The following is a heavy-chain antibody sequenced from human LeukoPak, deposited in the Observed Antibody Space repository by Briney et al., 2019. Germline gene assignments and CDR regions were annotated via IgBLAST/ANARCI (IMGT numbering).Heavy chain of an antibody. Sequence: GGSLRLSCAASGFTFSRHWMGWVRQALGKGPEWVASIKQDGSQYYVDSVKGQFIISRDNAKNSLYLQVNSLRAEDTAVYSCARGPDYGDRLDFFDYWGQGTLVTVSS. CDR2: IKQDGSQ. V-gene: IGHV3-7*01. CDR1: GFTFSRHW. J-gene: IGHJ4*02. CDR3: ARGPDYGDRLDFFDY. D-gene: IGHD4-17*01.